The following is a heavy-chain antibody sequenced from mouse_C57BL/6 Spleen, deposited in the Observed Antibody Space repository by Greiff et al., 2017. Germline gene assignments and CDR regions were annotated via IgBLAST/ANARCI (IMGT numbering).Heavy chain of an antibody. CDR3: ARMYGNYFDY. V-gene: IGHV5-17*01. CDR1: GFTFSDYG. Sequence: EVKLMESGGGLVKPGGSLKLSCAASGFTFSDYGMHWVRQAPEKGLEWVAYISSGSSTIYYADTVKGRFIISRDNAKNTLFLQMTSLRSEDTAMYYGARMYGNYFDYWGQGTTLTVSS. CDR2: ISSGSSTI. J-gene: IGHJ2*01. D-gene: IGHD2-10*02.